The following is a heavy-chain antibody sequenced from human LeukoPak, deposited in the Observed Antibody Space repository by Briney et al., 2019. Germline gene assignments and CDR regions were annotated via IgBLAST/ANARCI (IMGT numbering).Heavy chain of an antibody. CDR1: GFTFSSYA. CDR3: AREPCSSTSCLYYFDY. V-gene: IGHV3-30-3*01. J-gene: IGHJ4*02. Sequence: GGSLRLSCAASGFTFSSYAMHWVRQAPGKGLEWVAVISYDGSNKYYADSVKGRFTISRDNSKNTLYLQMNSLRAEDTAVYYCAREPCSSTSCLYYFDYWGQGTLVTVSS. D-gene: IGHD2-2*01. CDR2: ISYDGSNK.